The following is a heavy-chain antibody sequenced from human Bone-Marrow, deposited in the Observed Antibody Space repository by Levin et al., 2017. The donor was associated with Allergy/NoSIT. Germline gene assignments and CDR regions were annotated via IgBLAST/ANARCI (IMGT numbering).Heavy chain of an antibody. CDR3: VSHCVVNSECKGNYNWLDP. V-gene: IGHV1-69*02. J-gene: IGHJ5*02. CDR1: GGTFTRHS. Sequence: SVKVSCTASGGTFTRHSIGWVRQAPGQGLEWMGRIISLLNITNYAKKFQGRLTISADISANTAYMELTSLRSEDTAVYYCVSHCVVNSECKGNYNWLDPWGQGTLVTVSS. CDR2: IISLLNIT. D-gene: IGHD2/OR15-2a*01.